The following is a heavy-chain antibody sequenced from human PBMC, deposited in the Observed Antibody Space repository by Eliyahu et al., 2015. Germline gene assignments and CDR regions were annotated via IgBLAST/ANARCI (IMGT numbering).Heavy chain of an antibody. Sequence: QVQLVESGGGXVQPGRSLXLSCAASGFTFXXYGMHWVRQAPGKGLEWVAHISYDGSNKYYADSVKGRFTISRDNSKNTLYLQMNSLRVEDTAVYYCALQNRPRAASYYFDYWGQGTLVTVSS. CDR3: ALQNRPRAASYYFDY. CDR1: GFTFXXYG. V-gene: IGHV3-30*03. CDR2: ISYDGSNK. D-gene: IGHD1-14*01. J-gene: IGHJ4*02.